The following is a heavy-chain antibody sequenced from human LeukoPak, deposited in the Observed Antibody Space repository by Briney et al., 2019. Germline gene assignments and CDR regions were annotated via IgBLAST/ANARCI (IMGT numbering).Heavy chain of an antibody. Sequence: SETLSLTCAVHGGSFSGYYWSWIRQPPGKGLEWIGEINHSGSTNYNPSLKSRVTISVDTSKNQFSLKLSSVTAADTAVYYCARGRRLRFLEWLCPFDYWGQGTLVTVSS. D-gene: IGHD3-3*01. V-gene: IGHV4-34*01. CDR3: ARGRRLRFLEWLCPFDY. J-gene: IGHJ4*02. CDR1: GGSFSGYY. CDR2: INHSGST.